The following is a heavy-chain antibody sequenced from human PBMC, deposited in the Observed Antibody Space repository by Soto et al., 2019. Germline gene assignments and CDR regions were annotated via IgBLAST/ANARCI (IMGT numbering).Heavy chain of an antibody. CDR2: INPNSGGT. CDR1: GYTFTGYY. D-gene: IGHD3-3*01. Sequence: ASVKDSCKGSGYTFTGYYMHWVRQAPGQGLEWMGWINPNSGGTNYAQKFQGWVTMTRDTSISTAYMELSRLRSDDTAVYYCARDGGYYDFWSGYSLAGMDVWGQGTTVTVSS. J-gene: IGHJ6*02. CDR3: ARDGGYYDFWSGYSLAGMDV. V-gene: IGHV1-2*04.